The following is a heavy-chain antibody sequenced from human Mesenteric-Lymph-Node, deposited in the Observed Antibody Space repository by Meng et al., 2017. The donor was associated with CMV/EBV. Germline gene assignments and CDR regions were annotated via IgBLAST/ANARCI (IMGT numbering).Heavy chain of an antibody. CDR1: RSFSRYY. D-gene: IGHD2-15*01. V-gene: IGHV4-34*01. J-gene: IGHJ5*02. CDR2: INHSGST. CDR3: ARGRGYCSGGSCYWFDP. Sequence: RSFSRYYWSWLRQPPGKGLEWIGEINHSGSTNYNPSLKSRVTISVDTSKNQFSLKLSSVTAADTAVYYCARGRGYCSGGSCYWFDPWGQGTLVTVSS.